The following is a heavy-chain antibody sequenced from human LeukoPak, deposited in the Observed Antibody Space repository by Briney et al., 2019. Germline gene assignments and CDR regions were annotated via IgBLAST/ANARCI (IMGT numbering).Heavy chain of an antibody. CDR3: ARGILQYYDSSGYYDY. Sequence: SETLSLTCTVSGGSISSGGYYWSWIRQRPGKGLEWIGYIYYSGSTYYNPSLKSRVTISVDTSKNQFSLKLSSVTAADTAVYYCARGILQYYDSSGYYDYWGQGTLVTVSS. V-gene: IGHV4-31*03. J-gene: IGHJ4*02. CDR2: IYYSGST. D-gene: IGHD3-22*01. CDR1: GGSISSGGYY.